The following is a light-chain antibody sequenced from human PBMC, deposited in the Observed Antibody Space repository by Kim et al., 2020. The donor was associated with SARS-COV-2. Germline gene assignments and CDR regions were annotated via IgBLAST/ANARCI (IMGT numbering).Light chain of an antibody. J-gene: IGLJ2*01. CDR2: YDS. CDR3: QVWDSSSDHRV. CDR1: NIGSKR. Sequence: AQGKTARITCGGNNIGSKRVHWYQQKPGQAPVLVIYYDSDRPSGIPERFSGSNSGNTATLTISRVEAGDEADYYCQVWDSSSDHRVFGGGTQLTVL. V-gene: IGLV3-21*04.